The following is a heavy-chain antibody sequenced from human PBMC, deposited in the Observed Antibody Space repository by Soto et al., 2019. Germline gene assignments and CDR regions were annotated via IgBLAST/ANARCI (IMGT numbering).Heavy chain of an antibody. Sequence: QVQLVQSGAEVKKPGASVKVSCKASGYTFTSYGISWVRQAPGQGLEWMGWISAYNGNTNYAQKLRGRVTMTTDTSTSTAYMELRSLRSDDTAVYYCARDRPMVRGVTTRSMDYYYGMDVWGQGTTVTVSS. CDR1: GYTFTSYG. J-gene: IGHJ6*02. CDR2: ISAYNGNT. CDR3: ARDRPMVRGVTTRSMDYYYGMDV. D-gene: IGHD3-10*01. V-gene: IGHV1-18*01.